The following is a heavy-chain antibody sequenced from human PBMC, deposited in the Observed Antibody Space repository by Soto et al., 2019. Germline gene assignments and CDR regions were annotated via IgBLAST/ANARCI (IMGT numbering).Heavy chain of an antibody. Sequence: SETLSLTCTVSGGSISSGDYYWSWIRQPPGKGLEWIGYIYYSGSTYYNPSLKSRVTISVDTPKNQFSLKLSSVTAADTAVYYCARVRVDYYDSSGYYLFDYWGQGTLVTVSS. D-gene: IGHD3-22*01. CDR3: ARVRVDYYDSSGYYLFDY. J-gene: IGHJ4*02. V-gene: IGHV4-30-4*01. CDR1: GGSISSGDYY. CDR2: IYYSGST.